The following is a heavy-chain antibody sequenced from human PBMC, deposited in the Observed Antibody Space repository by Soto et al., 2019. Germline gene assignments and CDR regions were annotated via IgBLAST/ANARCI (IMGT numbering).Heavy chain of an antibody. CDR3: AKGSGSHYDCVDY. Sequence: EVQVLESGGGLVQPGGSLRLSCAASGFTFTTYTMDWFRQAPGKGLEWVSAITGGSNTYYADSVKGRFTISSDNSKKTLYLQMNSLRVEDTAVYYCAKGSGSHYDCVDYGGRGTLVTVSS. D-gene: IGHD1-26*01. J-gene: IGHJ4*01. CDR2: ITGGSNT. CDR1: GFTFTTYT. V-gene: IGHV3-23*01.